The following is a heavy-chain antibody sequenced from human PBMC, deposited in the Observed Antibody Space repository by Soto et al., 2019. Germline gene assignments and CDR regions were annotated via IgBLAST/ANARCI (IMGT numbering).Heavy chain of an antibody. CDR1: GFTFSSYS. V-gene: IGHV3-21*01. CDR3: ARMPGDYYYYMVV. D-gene: IGHD2-2*01. J-gene: IGHJ6*03. CDR2: ISSSSSYI. Sequence: EVQLVESGGGLVKPGGSLRLSCAASGFTFSSYSMNWVRQAPGKGLEWVSSISSSSSYIYYADSVKGRFTISRANAKNSLYLQMNSLRAEDTAVYYCARMPGDYYYYMVVWGKGTTVTVSS.